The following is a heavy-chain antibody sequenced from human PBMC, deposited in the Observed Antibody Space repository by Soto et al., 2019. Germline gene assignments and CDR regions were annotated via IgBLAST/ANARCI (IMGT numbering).Heavy chain of an antibody. J-gene: IGHJ6*02. CDR3: ARGSPTLYSGSYRYYYYGMDV. CDR1: GSTFTSYD. CDR2: MNPNSGNT. D-gene: IGHD1-26*01. V-gene: IGHV1-8*01. Sequence: ASVKVSCNASGSTFTSYDISWGRHSPGEGLEWIGWMNPNSGNTGYAQKFQGRVTMTRNTSISTAYMELSSLRSEDTAVYYCARGSPTLYSGSYRYYYYGMDVWGQGTTVTVSS.